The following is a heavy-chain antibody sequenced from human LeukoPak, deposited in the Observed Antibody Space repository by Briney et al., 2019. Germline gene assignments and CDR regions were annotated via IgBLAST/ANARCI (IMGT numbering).Heavy chain of an antibody. J-gene: IGHJ4*02. CDR1: GFTFSSYA. V-gene: IGHV3-23*01. CDR3: AKAGIYYYDSSGYYY. D-gene: IGHD3-22*01. CDR2: ISGSGGST. Sequence: GGSLRLSCAASGFTFSSYAMSWVRQAPGKGLEWVSAISGSGGSTYYADSVKGRFTISRDNSKNTLYLQMNSLRAEDTAVYYCAKAGIYYYDSSGYYYWGQGTLVTVSS.